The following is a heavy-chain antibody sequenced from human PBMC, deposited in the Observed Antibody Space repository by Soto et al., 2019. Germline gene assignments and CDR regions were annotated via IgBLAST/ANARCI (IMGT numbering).Heavy chain of an antibody. CDR2: IYYSGST. D-gene: IGHD3-10*01. V-gene: IGHV4-39*01. Sequence: SETLSLTCTVSGGSTSRSSYYWGWIRQPPGKGLDWIGSIYYSGSTYYNPSLKSRVTISVDTSKNQFSLKLSSVTAADTAVYYCASGVRGVMGYYYYYGMDVWGQGTTVTVSS. CDR1: GGSTSRSSYY. J-gene: IGHJ6*02. CDR3: ASGVRGVMGYYYYYGMDV.